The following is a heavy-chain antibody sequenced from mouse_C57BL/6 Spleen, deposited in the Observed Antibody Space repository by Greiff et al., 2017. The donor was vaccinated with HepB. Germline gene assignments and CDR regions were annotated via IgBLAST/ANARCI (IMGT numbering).Heavy chain of an antibody. Sequence: VQLQQPGAELVRPGSSVKLSFKASGYTFTSYWMHWVRQRPIQGLEWIGNIDPSDSETHYNQKFKDKATLTVDKSSSTAYMQLSSLTSEDSAVYYCAIYYYCSSYDYFDYWGQGTTLTVSS. D-gene: IGHD1-1*01. CDR3: AIYYYCSSYDYFDY. CDR1: GYTFTSYW. J-gene: IGHJ2*01. V-gene: IGHV1-52*01. CDR2: IDPSDSET.